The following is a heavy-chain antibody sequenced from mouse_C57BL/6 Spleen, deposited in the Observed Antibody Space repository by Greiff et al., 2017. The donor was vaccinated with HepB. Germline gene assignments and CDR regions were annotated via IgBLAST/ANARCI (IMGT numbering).Heavy chain of an antibody. Sequence: VKQRPGQGLEWIGRIHPSDSDTNYNQKFKGKATFTVDKSSSTAYMQLSSLTAEDSAVYYCARASSGYVGDYWGQGTTLTVYS. CDR3: ARASSGYVGDY. CDR2: IHPSDSDT. J-gene: IGHJ2*01. V-gene: IGHV1-74*01. D-gene: IGHD3-2*02.